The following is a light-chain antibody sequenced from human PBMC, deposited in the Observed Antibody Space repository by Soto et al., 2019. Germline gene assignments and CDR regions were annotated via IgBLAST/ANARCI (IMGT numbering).Light chain of an antibody. V-gene: IGKV4-1*01. CDR1: QSILYSSNNKNY. J-gene: IGKJ4*01. CDR3: HQYYNNPPT. Sequence: DIVMTQSPDSLAVSLGERATINCKSSQSILYSSNNKNYLAWYQQKPGQPPKLLIYLASTRESGVPDRFSGSGSGTDFTLTISSLQAEDVAVYYCHQYYNNPPTFGGGTKVAIK. CDR2: LAS.